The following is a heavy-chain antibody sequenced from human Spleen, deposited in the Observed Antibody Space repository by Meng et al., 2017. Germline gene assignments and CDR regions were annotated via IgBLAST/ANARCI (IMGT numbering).Heavy chain of an antibody. CDR3: ARGTPGRSYSDY. V-gene: IGHV1-18*01. CDR1: GYTFASYG. J-gene: IGHJ4*02. CDR2: FVNNVDT. D-gene: IGHD3-10*01. Sequence: QVQVVQAGAEVKRPGAPVKVSCEASGYTFASYGISWLRQAPGQGLEWMGWFVNNVDTYSAQKFQGRVTMTTDTHTSTAFMELRSLRSDDTAVYYCARGTPGRSYSDYWGQGTLVTVSS.